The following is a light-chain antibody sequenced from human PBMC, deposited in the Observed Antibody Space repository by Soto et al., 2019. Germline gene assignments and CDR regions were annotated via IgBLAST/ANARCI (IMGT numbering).Light chain of an antibody. V-gene: IGLV4-60*02. CDR2: LEGSGSY. CDR3: QTWDINTWV. J-gene: IGLJ3*02. CDR1: SGHSSYI. Sequence: QSVLTQSSSASASLGSSVKLTCTLSSGHSSYIIAWHQQQPGKAPRYLMKLEGSGSYNKGSGVPDRFSGSSSGADRYLTISNLQFEDEAAYYCQTWDINTWVFGGGTKLTVL.